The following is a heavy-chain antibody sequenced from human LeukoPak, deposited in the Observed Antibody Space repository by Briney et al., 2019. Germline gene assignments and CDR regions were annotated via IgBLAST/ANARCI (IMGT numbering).Heavy chain of an antibody. CDR2: IYHSGST. CDR3: AGYDILTGYYTDY. V-gene: IGHV4-30-2*01. D-gene: IGHD3-9*01. Sequence: SQTLSLTCAVSGGSISSGGYSWSWIRQPPGKGLEWIGYIYHSGSTYYNPSLKSRVTISVDRSKNQFSLKLSSVTAADTAVYYCAGYDILTGYYTDYWGQGTLDTVSS. J-gene: IGHJ4*02. CDR1: GGSISSGGYS.